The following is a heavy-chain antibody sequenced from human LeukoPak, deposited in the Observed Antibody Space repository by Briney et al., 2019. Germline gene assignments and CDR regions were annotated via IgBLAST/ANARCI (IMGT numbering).Heavy chain of an antibody. Sequence: ASVKVSCKASGYTFTGYYMHWVRQAPGQGLEWMGIINPSGGSTSYAQKFQGRVTMTRDTSTSTVYMELSSLRSEDTAVYYCARGSYYDFWSGYYSYMDVWGKGTTVTVSS. CDR1: GYTFTGYY. J-gene: IGHJ6*03. D-gene: IGHD3-3*01. CDR2: INPSGGST. V-gene: IGHV1-46*01. CDR3: ARGSYYDFWSGYYSYMDV.